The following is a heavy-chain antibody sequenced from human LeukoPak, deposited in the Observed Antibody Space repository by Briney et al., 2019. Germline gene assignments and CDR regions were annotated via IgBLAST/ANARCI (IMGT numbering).Heavy chain of an antibody. CDR1: GFTFSDYY. Sequence: GGSLRLSCAASGFTFSDYYMSWIRQAPGKGLEGVSYISSSGSTMYYADSVKGRFTISRDNAKNSLYLQMNSLRAEDTAVYYCARPPYSSGWYYFDYWGQGTLVTVSS. J-gene: IGHJ4*02. V-gene: IGHV3-11*04. CDR3: ARPPYSSGWYYFDY. D-gene: IGHD6-19*01. CDR2: ISSSGSTM.